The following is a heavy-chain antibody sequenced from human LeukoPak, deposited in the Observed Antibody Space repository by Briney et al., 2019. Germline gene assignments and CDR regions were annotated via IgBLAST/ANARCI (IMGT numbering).Heavy chain of an antibody. V-gene: IGHV1-69*13. Sequence: GASVKVSCKASGGTFSSYAISWVRQAPGQGLEWMGGIIPIFGTANYAQKFQGRVTITADESTSTAYMELSSLRSEDTAVYYCARSLRNAFDIWGQGTMVTVSS. CDR1: GGTFSSYA. CDR2: IIPIFGTA. J-gene: IGHJ3*02. D-gene: IGHD3-3*01. CDR3: ARSLRNAFDI.